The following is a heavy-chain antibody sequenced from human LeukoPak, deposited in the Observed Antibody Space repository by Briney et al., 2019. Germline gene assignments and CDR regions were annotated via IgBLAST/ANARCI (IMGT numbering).Heavy chain of an antibody. CDR1: GYTFTGYY. CDR3: ARSIVTMVRGEYYYYYYMDV. J-gene: IGHJ6*03. Sequence: GASVKVSCKASGYTFTGYYMHWVRQAPGQGLEWMGWINPNSGGTNYAQKFQGRVTMTRDTSISTAYMELSRLRSDDTAVYYCARSIVTMVRGEYYYYYYMDVWGKRTTVTISS. CDR2: INPNSGGT. D-gene: IGHD3-10*01. V-gene: IGHV1-2*02.